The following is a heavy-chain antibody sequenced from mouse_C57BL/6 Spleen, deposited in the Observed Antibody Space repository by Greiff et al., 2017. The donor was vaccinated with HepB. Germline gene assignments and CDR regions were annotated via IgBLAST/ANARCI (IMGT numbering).Heavy chain of an antibody. J-gene: IGHJ2*01. Sequence: QVHVKQSGAELARPGASVKLSCKASGYTFTSYGISWVKQRTGQGLEWIGEIYPRSGNTYYNEKFKGKATLTADKSSSTAYMELRSLTSEDSAVYFCARRGGSSPDYWGQGTTLTVSS. CDR3: ARRGGSSPDY. V-gene: IGHV1-81*01. CDR1: GYTFTSYG. CDR2: IYPRSGNT. D-gene: IGHD1-1*01.